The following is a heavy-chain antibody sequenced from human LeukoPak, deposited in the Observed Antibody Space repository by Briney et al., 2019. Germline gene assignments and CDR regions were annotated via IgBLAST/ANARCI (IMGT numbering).Heavy chain of an antibody. D-gene: IGHD1-7*01. CDR2: IKQDGSGK. CDR3: ARDRDWNSGFDY. V-gene: IGHV3-7*01. J-gene: IGHJ4*02. Sequence: HPGGSLRLSCAASGSTFSSYWMSWVRQAPGKGLEWVANIKQDGSGKYYVDSVKGRFTISRDNAKNSLYLQMNSLGAEDTAVYYCARDRDWNSGFDYWGQGTLVTVSS. CDR1: GSTFSSYW.